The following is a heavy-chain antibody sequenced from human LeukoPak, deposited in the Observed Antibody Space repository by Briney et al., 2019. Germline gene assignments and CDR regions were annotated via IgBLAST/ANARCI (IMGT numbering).Heavy chain of an antibody. CDR1: GGSFSGYY. J-gene: IGHJ3*02. CDR3: ARGPRWLQVWAFDI. V-gene: IGHV4-34*01. CDR2: INHSGST. Sequence: SETLSLTCAVYGGSFSGYYWSWIRQPPGKGLEWIGEINHSGSTNYNPSLKSRVTISVDTSKNQFSLKLSSVTAADTAVYYCARGPRWLQVWAFDIWGQGTMVTVSS. D-gene: IGHD5-24*01.